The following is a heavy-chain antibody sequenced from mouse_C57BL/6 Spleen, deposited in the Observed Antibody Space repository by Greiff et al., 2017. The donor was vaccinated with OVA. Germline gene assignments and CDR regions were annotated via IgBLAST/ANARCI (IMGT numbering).Heavy chain of an antibody. D-gene: IGHD4-1*01. CDR1: GYTFTDYY. CDR3: ARNWVPYAMDY. Sequence: VQLQQSGPELVKPGASVKISCKASGYTFTDYYMNWVKQSHGKSLEWIGDINPNNGGTSYNQKFKGKATLTVDKSSSTAYMELRSLTSEDSAVYYCARNWVPYAMDYWGQGTSVTVSS. CDR2: INPNNGGT. J-gene: IGHJ4*01. V-gene: IGHV1-26*01.